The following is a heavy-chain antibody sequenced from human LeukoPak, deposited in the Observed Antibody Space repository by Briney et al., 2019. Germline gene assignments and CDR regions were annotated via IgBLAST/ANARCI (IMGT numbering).Heavy chain of an antibody. V-gene: IGHV3-7*01. Sequence: GGSLRLSCAASGFTFSSYWMSWVRQAPGKGLEWVANIKQDGSEKYYVDSVKGRFTISRDNAKNSLYLQMNSLRAEDTAVYYCARDKGRLDPLYYLGYWGQGTLVTVSS. CDR3: ARDKGRLDPLYYLGY. J-gene: IGHJ4*02. CDR1: GFTFSSYW. CDR2: IKQDGSEK.